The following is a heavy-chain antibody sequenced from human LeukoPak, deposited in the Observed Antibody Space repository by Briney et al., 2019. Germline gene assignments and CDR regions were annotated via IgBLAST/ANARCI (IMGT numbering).Heavy chain of an antibody. Sequence: PSETLSLTCSVSGGSISSYYWSWIRQPPGKGLEWIGYIYYSGRTNYNPSLKSRVTISVDTSKNQFSLKLSSVTAGDTAVYYCARGPEVLRFLEWLSFDYWGQGTLVTVSS. J-gene: IGHJ4*02. CDR1: GGSISSYY. CDR3: ARGPEVLRFLEWLSFDY. V-gene: IGHV4-59*01. CDR2: IYYSGRT. D-gene: IGHD3-3*01.